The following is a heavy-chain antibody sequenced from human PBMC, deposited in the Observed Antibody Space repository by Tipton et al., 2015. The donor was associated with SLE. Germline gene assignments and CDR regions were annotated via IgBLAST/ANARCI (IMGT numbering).Heavy chain of an antibody. J-gene: IGHJ1*01. CDR3: ARGRSYDFWNFHH. V-gene: IGHV4-59*01. CDR2: IYYRGTT. D-gene: IGHD3-3*01. Sequence: TLSLTCTVSGGSISSYYWSWIRQPPGKGLEWIGNIYYRGTTNYNPSLKSRVTISVDTSKNQFSLKLNSVTAAATAVYYCARGRSYDFWNFHHWGQGTLVTVSS. CDR1: GGSISSYY.